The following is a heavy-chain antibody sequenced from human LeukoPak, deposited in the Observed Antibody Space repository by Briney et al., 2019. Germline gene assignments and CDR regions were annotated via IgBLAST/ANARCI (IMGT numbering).Heavy chain of an antibody. J-gene: IGHJ3*02. D-gene: IGHD2-15*01. CDR3: VRHLSAGRPAFDI. CDR1: GGSINSYY. Sequence: KPSETLSLTCTVSGGSINSYYWSWIRQPPGKGLEWIGYIYYSGSTNYNPSLKSRVTISVDTSNNKFSLKLTPLTAADTAVYYCVRHLSAGRPAFDIWGQGTMVTVSS. CDR2: IYYSGST. V-gene: IGHV4-59*08.